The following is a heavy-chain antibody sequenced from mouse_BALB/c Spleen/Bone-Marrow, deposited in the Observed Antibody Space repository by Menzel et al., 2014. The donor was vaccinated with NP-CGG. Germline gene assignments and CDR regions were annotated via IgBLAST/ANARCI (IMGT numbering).Heavy chain of an antibody. J-gene: IGHJ4*01. CDR2: IYPSDSYT. D-gene: IGHD1-1*01. CDR3: TRGSSYVGYAMDY. CDR1: GYTFTSNW. Sequence: QVQLQQPGAELVRPGASVKLSCKASGYTFTSNWINWVKQRPGQGLEWIGNIYPSDSYTNYNQKFKDKATLTVDKSSSTAYMQPSSPTSEDSAVYYCTRGSSYVGYAMDYWGQGTSVTVSS. V-gene: IGHV1-69*02.